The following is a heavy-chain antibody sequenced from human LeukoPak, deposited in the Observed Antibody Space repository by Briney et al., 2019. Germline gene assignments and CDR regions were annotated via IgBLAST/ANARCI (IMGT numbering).Heavy chain of an antibody. V-gene: IGHV4-59*08. CDR1: GGSISSYY. Sequence: PSETLSLTCTVSGGSISSYYWSWIRQPPGKGLEWIGYIYYSGSTNYNPSLKSRVTISVDTSKNQFSLKLSSVTAADTAVYYCATNNCGGDCYPYYYGMDVWGQGTTVTVSS. CDR2: IYYSGST. CDR3: ATNNCGGDCYPYYYGMDV. D-gene: IGHD2-21*02. J-gene: IGHJ6*02.